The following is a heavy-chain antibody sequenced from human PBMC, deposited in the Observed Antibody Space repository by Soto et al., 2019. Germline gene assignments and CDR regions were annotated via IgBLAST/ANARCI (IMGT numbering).Heavy chain of an antibody. CDR1: GFSLTSPGMC. D-gene: IGHD1-20*01. CDR2: IERDDDDK. J-gene: IGHJ6*02. CDR3: ARSIRGPRRFNGMDV. V-gene: IGHV2-70*13. Sequence: SGPTLVNPTETLTLTCAFSGFSLTSPGMCVSWIRQSPGKALEWLALIERDDDDKYYSTSLKTRLTISKDTRKNQVVLTMANMEPADTATYYCARSIRGPRRFNGMDVWGQGTTVTVSS.